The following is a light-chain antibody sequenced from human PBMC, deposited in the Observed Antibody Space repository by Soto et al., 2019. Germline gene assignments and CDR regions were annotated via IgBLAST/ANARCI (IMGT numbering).Light chain of an antibody. J-gene: IGKJ1*01. Sequence: EIVLTQSPGTLSFSPGERATLSCRASQGVSTRYFAWYQQKPGQAPRLLIYGASSRATGIPDRFSGSGSETDFTLTISRLEPEDFAMYYCQQYGTSPWTFGQGTKVDNK. CDR3: QQYGTSPWT. CDR1: QGVSTRY. CDR2: GAS. V-gene: IGKV3-20*01.